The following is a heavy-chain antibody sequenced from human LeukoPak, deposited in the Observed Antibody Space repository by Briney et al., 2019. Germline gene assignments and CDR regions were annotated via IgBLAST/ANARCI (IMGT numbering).Heavy chain of an antibody. Sequence: SETLSLTCTVSGGSISSSTYYWGWIRRPPGEGLEWIGSIYYSGSTYYNPSLKSRVTVSVDTSKNQFSLNLSSVTAADTAVYYCVRGSTLRHYQYWGQGTLVTVSS. CDR2: IYYSGST. CDR3: VRGSTLRHYQY. J-gene: IGHJ4*02. D-gene: IGHD3-16*01. CDR1: GGSISSSTYY. V-gene: IGHV4-39*01.